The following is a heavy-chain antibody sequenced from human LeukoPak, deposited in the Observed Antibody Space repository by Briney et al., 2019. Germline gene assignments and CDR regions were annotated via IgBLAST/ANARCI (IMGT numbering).Heavy chain of an antibody. CDR1: GGSFSGYY. CDR2: INHSGST. D-gene: IGHD5-12*01. V-gene: IGHV4-34*01. J-gene: IGHJ4*02. Sequence: SETLSLTCAVYGGSFSGYYRSWIRQPPGKGLEWIGEINHSGSTNYNPSLKSRITISVDTSKIQFSLKLSSVTAADAAVYDCARMASDYDSRGNFDYWGQGTLVTVSS. CDR3: ARMASDYDSRGNFDY.